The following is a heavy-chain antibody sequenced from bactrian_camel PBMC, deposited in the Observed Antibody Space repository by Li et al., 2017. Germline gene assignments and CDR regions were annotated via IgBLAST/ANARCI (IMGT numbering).Heavy chain of an antibody. D-gene: IGHD6*01. CDR3: AAGKAWCGGNWYEPNEYAY. Sequence: QVQLVESGGGSVQAGGSLRLSCSVSGYTYSTACMGWFRQAPGKERAGVASIDRYGRTKTDYVDSVNYEDFVKGRFTISKDDAKDTIYLQMNSLKPADTAMYFCAAGKAWCGGNWYEPNEYAYWGQGTQVTVS. CDR1: GYTYSTAC. J-gene: IGHJ4*01. CDR2: IDRYGRT. V-gene: IGHV3S53*01.